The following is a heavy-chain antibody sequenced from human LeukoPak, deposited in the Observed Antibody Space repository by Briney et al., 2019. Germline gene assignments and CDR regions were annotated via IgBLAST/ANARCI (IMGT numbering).Heavy chain of an antibody. V-gene: IGHV4-34*01. Sequence: SETLSLTCAVYGGSFSGYYWRWLRQPPGKGLEWSGEINHSGSINYNPSLKSRVTISVDTSKNQFSLKLSCVTAADTAVYYCARSAGNSGSYYVGWFDPWGQGTLVTVSS. CDR3: ARSAGNSGSYYVGWFDP. D-gene: IGHD1-26*01. J-gene: IGHJ5*02. CDR1: GGSFSGYY. CDR2: INHSGSI.